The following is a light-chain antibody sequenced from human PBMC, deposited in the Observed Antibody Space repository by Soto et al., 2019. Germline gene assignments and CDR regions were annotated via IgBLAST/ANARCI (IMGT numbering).Light chain of an antibody. CDR2: AVS. Sequence: QSVLTQPASVSGSPGQSITISCTGTSSDVGGYNYVSWYQQHPGKAPKLMIYAVSNRPSGVSNRFSGSKSDNTASLTISGLQAEDEADYYCSSYTSSSTLLYVFGTGTKVTVL. V-gene: IGLV2-14*01. J-gene: IGLJ1*01. CDR1: SSDVGGYNY. CDR3: SSYTSSSTLLYV.